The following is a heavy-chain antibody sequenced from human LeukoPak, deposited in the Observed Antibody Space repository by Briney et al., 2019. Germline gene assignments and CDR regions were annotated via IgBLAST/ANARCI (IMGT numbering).Heavy chain of an antibody. CDR1: GFTFSSYS. V-gene: IGHV3-21*01. D-gene: IGHD3-3*01. CDR2: ISSSSSYI. Sequence: GGSLRLSCAASGFTFSSYSMNWVRQAPGKGLEWVSSISSSSSYIYYADSVKGRFTISRGNAKNSLYLQMNSLRAEDTAVYYCARAPETYYDFWSGPVIGALDYWGQGTLVTVSS. CDR3: ARAPETYYDFWSGPVIGALDY. J-gene: IGHJ4*02.